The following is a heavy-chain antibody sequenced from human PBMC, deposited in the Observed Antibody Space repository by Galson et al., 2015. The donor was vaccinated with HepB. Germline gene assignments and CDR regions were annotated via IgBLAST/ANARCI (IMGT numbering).Heavy chain of an antibody. V-gene: IGHV3-11*06. Sequence: SLRLSCAGSGFTFSDFYMNWIRQAPGKGLEWVSYVHSSSLYSNYGDSVKGRFTISRDNSRNTLYLQMDSLRIEDTAVYYCARFLRSAFTFDFWGYGTLVTVSS. CDR2: VHSSSLYS. D-gene: IGHD3-3*01. J-gene: IGHJ4*01. CDR3: ARFLRSAFTFDF. CDR1: GFTFSDFY.